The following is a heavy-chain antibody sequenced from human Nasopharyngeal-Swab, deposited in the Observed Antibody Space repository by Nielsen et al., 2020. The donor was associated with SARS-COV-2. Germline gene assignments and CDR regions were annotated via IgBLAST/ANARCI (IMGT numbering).Heavy chain of an antibody. CDR2: IYYSGSI. D-gene: IGHD2-15*01. Sequence: WIRQPPGKGLEWIGSIYYSGSIYYNPSLKSRVTISVDTSKNQFSLKLSSVTAADTAVYYCARPYRYCSGGSCHSGGAFDIWGQGTMVTVSS. CDR3: ARPYRYCSGGSCHSGGAFDI. V-gene: IGHV4-39*01. J-gene: IGHJ3*02.